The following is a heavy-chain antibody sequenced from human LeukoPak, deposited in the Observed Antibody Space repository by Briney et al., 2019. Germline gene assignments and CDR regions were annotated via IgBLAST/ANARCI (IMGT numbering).Heavy chain of an antibody. D-gene: IGHD3-10*01. J-gene: IGHJ5*02. CDR1: GFTFSSYG. Sequence: PGGSLRLSCAASGFTFSSYGMHWVRQAPGKGLEWVAFIRYDGSNKYYADSVKGRFTISRDNSKNTLYLQMNSLRAEGTAVYYCAKDQRGSGSHFNWFDPWGQGTLVTVSS. CDR3: AKDQRGSGSHFNWFDP. V-gene: IGHV3-30*02. CDR2: IRYDGSNK.